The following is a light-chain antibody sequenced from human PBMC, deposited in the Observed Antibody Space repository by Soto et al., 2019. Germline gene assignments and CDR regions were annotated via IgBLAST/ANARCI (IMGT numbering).Light chain of an antibody. J-gene: IGKJ1*01. V-gene: IGKV3-20*01. CDR2: GAS. CDR1: QSVSSSY. Sequence: EIVLTQSPGTLSLSPGERATLSCRASQSVSSSYLAWYQQKPGQAPRLLIYGASSRATGIPDRFSGSGSGTDCTLTISRLEPEDLAVYYCQQYGSSPTTFGQGTKVEIK. CDR3: QQYGSSPTT.